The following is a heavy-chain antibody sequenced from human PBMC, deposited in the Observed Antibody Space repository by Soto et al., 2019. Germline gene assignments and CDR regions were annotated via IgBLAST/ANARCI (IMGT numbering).Heavy chain of an antibody. V-gene: IGHV1-18*01. CDR1: GYSFITYG. CDR2: ISTYNGNT. D-gene: IGHD3-22*01. CDR3: ARGPTDYYDKSGDYCLDY. Sequence: QVQLVQSGAEVKKPGASVMVSCKGSGYSFITYGMSWVRQAPGQGLEWVGWISTYNGNTKYVESLQGRVTMTTDTTTSTAYMELRSLRSADTAVYYCARGPTDYYDKSGDYCLDYWGQGTLVTVSP. J-gene: IGHJ4*02.